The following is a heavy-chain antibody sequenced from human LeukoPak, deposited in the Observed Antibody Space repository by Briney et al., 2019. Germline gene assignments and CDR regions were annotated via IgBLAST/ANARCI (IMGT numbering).Heavy chain of an antibody. D-gene: IGHD3-16*01. V-gene: IGHV4-30-2*01. CDR3: ATFSVVVQSPYDALDI. Sequence: PSETLSLTCTVSGGSISSGDYYWSWIRQPPGKGLEWIGYIYRSGTTNYNPSLKSRVTISIDKSKNQFSLNLSSVTAADTAMYYCATFSVVVQSPYDALDIWGQGTMVTVSS. CDR1: GGSISSGDYY. J-gene: IGHJ3*02. CDR2: IYRSGTT.